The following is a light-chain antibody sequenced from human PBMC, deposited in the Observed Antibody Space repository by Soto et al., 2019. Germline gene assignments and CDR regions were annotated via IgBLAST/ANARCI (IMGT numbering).Light chain of an antibody. CDR1: SSDVGNYNY. CDR3: SSYTSSSTWL. CDR2: GVS. J-gene: IGLJ3*02. Sequence: QSALTQPASVSGSPGQSITISCTGTSSDVGNYNYVSWYQQHPGKAPKLTIYGVSNRPSEVSNRFSGSKSGNTASLTISGLQAEDEADYYCSSYTSSSTWLFGGGTKLTVL. V-gene: IGLV2-14*01.